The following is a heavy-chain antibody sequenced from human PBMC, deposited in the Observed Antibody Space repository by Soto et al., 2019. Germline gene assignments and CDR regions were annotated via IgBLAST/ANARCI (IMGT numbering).Heavy chain of an antibody. CDR2: IYRTGST. CDR1: GGSFTSNNW. D-gene: IGHD1-7*01. J-gene: IGHJ4*02. Sequence: KSSETLSLTCAVSGGSFTSNNWWTWVRQPPGQGLEWIGEIYRTGSTNYNPSLKGRVTISLDKSENQFSLKVTSLTAADTAGYYCASRDPGTSVDYWGQGTLVTVSS. CDR3: ASRDPGTSVDY. V-gene: IGHV4-4*02.